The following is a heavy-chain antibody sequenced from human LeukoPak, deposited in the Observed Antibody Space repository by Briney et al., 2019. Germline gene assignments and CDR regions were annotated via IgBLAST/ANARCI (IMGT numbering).Heavy chain of an antibody. V-gene: IGHV4-34*01. CDR3: ARGPPTVTRKKQQRTFYDYFQH. Sequence: PSETLSLTCAVYVGSFSGYYWSWIRQPPGKGLECIGEINHSGSTNYNPSLKSRVTISVDTSKNQFSLMLNSVTAADTAVYYCARGPPTVTRKKQQRTFYDYFQHWGQGTLVTVSS. CDR1: VGSFSGYY. J-gene: IGHJ1*01. CDR2: INHSGST. D-gene: IGHD4-17*01.